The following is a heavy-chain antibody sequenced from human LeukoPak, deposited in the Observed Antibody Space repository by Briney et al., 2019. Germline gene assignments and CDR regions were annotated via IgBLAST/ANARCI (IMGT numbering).Heavy chain of an antibody. V-gene: IGHV3-11*05. CDR3: ARDRGYYDSSGYYHGD. CDR1: GFTFSDYY. CDR2: INSSSSYT. D-gene: IGHD3-22*01. J-gene: IGHJ4*02. Sequence: GGSLRLSCAASGFTFSDYYMSWIRQAPGKGLEWVSYINSSSSYTNYADSVKGRFTISRDNAKNSLYLQMNSLRAEDTAVYYCARDRGYYDSSGYYHGDWGQGTLVTVSS.